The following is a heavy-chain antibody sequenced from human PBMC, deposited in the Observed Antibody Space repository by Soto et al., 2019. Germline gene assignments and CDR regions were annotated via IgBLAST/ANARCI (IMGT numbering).Heavy chain of an antibody. D-gene: IGHD4-17*01. V-gene: IGHV4-30-2*01. Sequence: SETLSLTCAVSGGSISSGGYSWSWIRQPPGKGLEWIGYIYHSGSTYYNPSLKRRVTISVDRSKNQFSLKLSSVTAADTAVYYCVRSYGGNSSYFDYGGQGTLVTSPQ. J-gene: IGHJ4*02. CDR3: VRSYGGNSSYFDY. CDR1: GGSISSGGYS. CDR2: IYHSGST.